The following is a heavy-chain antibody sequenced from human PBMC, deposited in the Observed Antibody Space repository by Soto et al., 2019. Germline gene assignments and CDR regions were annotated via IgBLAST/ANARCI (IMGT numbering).Heavy chain of an antibody. Sequence: EVQLVESGGGLVQSGGSLRLSCAATGFSISNYWMSWVRQGPGKGPEWVANIKQDASEKYYVDSVKGRFTISRDNAENSLYLQMTSLRAEDTSVYHCARSLSAIPGDSWGQGPLVTVSS. CDR1: GFSISNYW. J-gene: IGHJ5*02. CDR3: ARSLSAIPGDS. D-gene: IGHD2-21*01. V-gene: IGHV3-7*05. CDR2: IKQDASEK.